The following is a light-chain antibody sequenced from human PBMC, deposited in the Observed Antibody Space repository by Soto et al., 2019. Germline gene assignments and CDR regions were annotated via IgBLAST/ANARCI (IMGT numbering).Light chain of an antibody. CDR3: AAWDDNLSGFYV. CDR2: RNS. V-gene: IGLV1-47*01. Sequence: QSVLTQSPSASGTPGQRVTISCSGSASTIGRNYVYWYQQLPGTAPKLLIYRNSQRPSGVPDRFSGSKSGTSASLAISGRRSEDEADYYCAAWDDNLSGFYVFGDGTKLTVL. J-gene: IGLJ1*01. CDR1: ASTIGRNY.